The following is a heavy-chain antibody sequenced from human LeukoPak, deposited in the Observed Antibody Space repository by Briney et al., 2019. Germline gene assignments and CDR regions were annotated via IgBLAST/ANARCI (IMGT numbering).Heavy chain of an antibody. CDR1: RFTFSTYS. J-gene: IGHJ6*03. CDR3: AKCPAGNLGSSSWYYYYYYMDV. CDR2: ISSTSSRI. V-gene: IGHV3-48*04. Sequence: GGSLRLSCAASRFTFSTYSMNWVRQAPGKGLEWVSYISSTSSRILYADSVKGRLTISRDNAKNSLYLQMNSLRVEDTAVYYCAKCPAGNLGSSSWYYYYYYMDVWGKGTTVTVSS. D-gene: IGHD6-13*01.